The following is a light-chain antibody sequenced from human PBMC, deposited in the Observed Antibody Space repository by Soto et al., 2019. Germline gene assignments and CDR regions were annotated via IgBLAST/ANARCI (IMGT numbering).Light chain of an antibody. CDR2: SNT. CDR3: AAWDDSLNGVV. J-gene: IGLJ2*01. CDR1: SSNIGSHT. V-gene: IGLV1-44*01. Sequence: QSVLTQQPSASGTPGQTIAISCSGGSSNIGSHTVNWYQQLPGTAPRLLIYSNTQRPSGVPDRFSGSKSGTSASLAISGLQSEYEGDYCCAAWDDSLNGVVFGGGTKLTVL.